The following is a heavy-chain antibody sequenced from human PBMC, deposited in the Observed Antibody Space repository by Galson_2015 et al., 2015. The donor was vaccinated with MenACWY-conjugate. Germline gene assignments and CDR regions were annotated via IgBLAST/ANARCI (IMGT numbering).Heavy chain of an antibody. V-gene: IGHV4-30-2*01. Sequence: TLSLTCAVSGGSITSGGYSWRWIRQPPGKGLEWIGYIYQSGNSYYNPSLKSRVTISVDRSKNLFSLKLNSMTAADTAVYYCARFNTAMVYFDYWGQGTLVIVSS. CDR1: GGSITSGGYS. CDR3: ARFNTAMVYFDY. D-gene: IGHD5-18*01. J-gene: IGHJ4*02. CDR2: IYQSGNS.